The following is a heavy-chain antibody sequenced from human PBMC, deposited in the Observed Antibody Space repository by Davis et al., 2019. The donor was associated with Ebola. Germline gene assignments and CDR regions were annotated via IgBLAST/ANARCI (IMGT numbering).Heavy chain of an antibody. D-gene: IGHD2-21*01. J-gene: IGHJ4*02. CDR3: ARGEEASLPKLKMYYFDY. Sequence: PSETLSLTCAVYGGSFSGYYWSWIRQPPGKGLEWIGEINHSGSTNYNPSLKSRVTISVDTSKNQFSLKLSSVTAADTAVYYCARGEEASLPKLKMYYFDYWGQGTLVTVSS. V-gene: IGHV4-34*01. CDR2: INHSGST. CDR1: GGSFSGYY.